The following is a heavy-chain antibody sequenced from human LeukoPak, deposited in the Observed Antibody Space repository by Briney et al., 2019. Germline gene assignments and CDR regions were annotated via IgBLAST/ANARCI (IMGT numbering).Heavy chain of an antibody. CDR3: AKEEAAAPHAFDI. J-gene: IGHJ3*02. D-gene: IGHD2-15*01. Sequence: GGSLRLSCAASGFTFSSYGMSWVRQAPGKGLEWVSAISGSGGSTYYADSVKRRFTISRDNSKNTLYLQMNSLRAEDTAVYYCAKEEAAAPHAFDIWGQGTMVTVSS. CDR1: GFTFSSYG. V-gene: IGHV3-23*01. CDR2: ISGSGGST.